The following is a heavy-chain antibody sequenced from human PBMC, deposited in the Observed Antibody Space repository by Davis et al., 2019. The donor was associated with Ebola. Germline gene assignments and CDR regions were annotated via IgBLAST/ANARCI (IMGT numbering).Heavy chain of an antibody. J-gene: IGHJ3*02. CDR2: INTNTGNP. CDR1: GYTFTNYY. V-gene: IGHV7-4-1*02. CDR3: ARSKAVHDAFDI. D-gene: IGHD4-17*01. Sequence: ASVKVSCKASGYTFTNYYMHWVRQAPGQDLEWLGWINTNTGNPTYAQGFTGRAVFSLDTSVTTAYLQISSLKTDDTAVYYCARSKAVHDAFDIWGQGTKVTVSS.